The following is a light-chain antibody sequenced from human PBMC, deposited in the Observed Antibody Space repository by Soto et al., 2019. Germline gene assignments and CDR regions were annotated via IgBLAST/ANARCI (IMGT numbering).Light chain of an antibody. J-gene: IGKJ4*01. CDR3: QQYNNWPLT. CDR2: GAS. CDR1: QSLRSS. Sequence: ETMMTQSPDTLSVSLGERATLSFRASQSLRSSLAWYQQKPGQAPRLLIYGASSRATGIPARFSGSGSGTEFTLTISSLQSEDFAVYYCQQYNNWPLTFGGGTKV. V-gene: IGKV3-15*01.